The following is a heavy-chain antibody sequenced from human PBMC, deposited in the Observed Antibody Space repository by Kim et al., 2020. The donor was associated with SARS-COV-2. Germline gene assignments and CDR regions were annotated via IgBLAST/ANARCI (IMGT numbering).Heavy chain of an antibody. Sequence: STIYYADSVQCRFTTSRDNAKNSLYLQMNSLRAEDTAVYYCARVVGAIDPWGQGTLVTVSS. CDR3: ARVVGAIDP. D-gene: IGHD1-26*01. J-gene: IGHJ5*02. V-gene: IGHV3-11*04. CDR2: STI.